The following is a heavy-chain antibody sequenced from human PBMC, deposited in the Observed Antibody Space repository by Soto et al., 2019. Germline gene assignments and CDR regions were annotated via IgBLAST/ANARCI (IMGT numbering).Heavy chain of an antibody. D-gene: IGHD2-2*01. J-gene: IGHJ5*02. CDR1: GGSFSSYY. Sequence: QVQLQQWGAGLLKPSETLSLTCAVYGGSFSSYYWSWIRQPPGKGLEWIGQINHYGSTDYNPSLKSRVTISVDTSKNHFSLRLSSVTAADTAMYYCATHCSSTSCYYTFDPWGQGTLVTGSS. CDR2: INHYGST. V-gene: IGHV4-34*01. CDR3: ATHCSSTSCYYTFDP.